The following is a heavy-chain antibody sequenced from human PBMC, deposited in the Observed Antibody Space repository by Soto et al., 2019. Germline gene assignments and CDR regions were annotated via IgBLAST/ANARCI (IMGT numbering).Heavy chain of an antibody. Sequence: GASVKVSCKASGGTFSSYAISWVRQAPGQGLEWMGGIIPIFGTANYAQKFQGRVTITADESTSTAYMELSSLRSEDTAVYYCARNAYVWGSYRPLNGMDVWAQATTVTVSS. CDR2: IIPIFGTA. D-gene: IGHD3-16*02. V-gene: IGHV1-69*13. J-gene: IGHJ6*02. CDR1: GGTFSSYA. CDR3: ARNAYVWGSYRPLNGMDV.